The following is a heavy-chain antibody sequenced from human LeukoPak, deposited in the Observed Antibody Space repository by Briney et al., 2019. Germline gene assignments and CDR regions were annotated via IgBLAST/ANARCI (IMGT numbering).Heavy chain of an antibody. V-gene: IGHV3-66*01. D-gene: IGHD5-24*01. CDR3: ASRSRDGYNYAWFDY. J-gene: IGHJ4*02. CDR2: IYAGGST. Sequence: PGGSLRLSCAASGFTVSSNYMTWARQAPGKGLECVSVIYAGGSTYYADSVKGRFTISRDNSKNTLYLQMNSLRAEDTAVYYCASRSRDGYNYAWFDYWGQGTLVTVSS. CDR1: GFTVSSNY.